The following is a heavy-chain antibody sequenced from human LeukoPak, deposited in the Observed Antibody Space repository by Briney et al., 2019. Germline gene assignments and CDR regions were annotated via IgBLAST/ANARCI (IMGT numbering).Heavy chain of an antibody. Sequence: SGGSLRLSCAASGFTFTNAWMNWVRQAPGKGLEWVGRIKGKADGETIDYAAPVKGRFTFSRDDSKNMLYLQMNSLKSEDTAVYYCSTLTSRGLSDSRGQGTLVTVSS. D-gene: IGHD1-20*01. J-gene: IGHJ4*02. V-gene: IGHV3-15*07. CDR3: STLTSRGLSDS. CDR2: IKGKADGETI. CDR1: GFTFTNAW.